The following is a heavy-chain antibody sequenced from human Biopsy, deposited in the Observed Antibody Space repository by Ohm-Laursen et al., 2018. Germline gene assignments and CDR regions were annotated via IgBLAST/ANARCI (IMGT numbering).Heavy chain of an antibody. D-gene: IGHD4-17*01. CDR3: AKYQLPATATSILDY. V-gene: IGHV3-23*01. Sequence: SLRLSCTASGFGVNTYDLTWIRQAPGKGLEWVASLAFSSGRTYYADSVKGRFTISRDDSQNTLYLQMDSLRVADTAVYHCAKYQLPATATSILDYWGQGALVTVSS. J-gene: IGHJ4*02. CDR2: LAFSSGRT. CDR1: GFGVNTYD.